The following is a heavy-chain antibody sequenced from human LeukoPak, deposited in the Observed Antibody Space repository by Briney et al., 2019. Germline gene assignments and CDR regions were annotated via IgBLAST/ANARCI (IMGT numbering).Heavy chain of an antibody. CDR2: ISAYNAYT. V-gene: IGHV1-18*01. CDR3: ARGRHRVTRYYYYMDV. CDR1: GYTFTSYG. Sequence: ASVKVSCKASGYTFTSYGITWVRQAPGQGLEWMGWISAYNAYTYYAQKLQGRVTMTTDTSTSTAYMELRSLRSDDTAVYYCARGRHRVTRYYYYMDVWGKGTTVTISS. D-gene: IGHD4-11*01. J-gene: IGHJ6*03.